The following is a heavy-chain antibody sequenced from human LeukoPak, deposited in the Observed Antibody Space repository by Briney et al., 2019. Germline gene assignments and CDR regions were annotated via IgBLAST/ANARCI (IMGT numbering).Heavy chain of an antibody. D-gene: IGHD6-19*01. V-gene: IGHV3-49*04. Sequence: PGGSLRLSCTASGFTFGDYAMSWVRQAPGKGLEWVGFIRSKAYGGTTEYAASVKGRFTIPRDDSKSIAYLQMNSLKTEDTAVYYCTGGQWLVNGYWGQGTLVTVPS. CDR1: GFTFGDYA. CDR2: IRSKAYGGTT. CDR3: TGGQWLVNGY. J-gene: IGHJ4*02.